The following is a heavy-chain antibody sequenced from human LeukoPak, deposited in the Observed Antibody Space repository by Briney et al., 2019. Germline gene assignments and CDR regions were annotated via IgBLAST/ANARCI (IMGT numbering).Heavy chain of an antibody. Sequence: SETLSLTCAVYGGSFSGYYWSWIRQPPGKGLEWIGEINHSGGTNYNPSLKSRVTISVDTSKNQFSLKLSSVTAADAAVYYCARGKKHYYYYMDVWGKGTTVTVSS. CDR3: ARGKKHYYYYMDV. J-gene: IGHJ6*03. CDR2: INHSGGT. V-gene: IGHV4-34*01. CDR1: GGSFSGYY.